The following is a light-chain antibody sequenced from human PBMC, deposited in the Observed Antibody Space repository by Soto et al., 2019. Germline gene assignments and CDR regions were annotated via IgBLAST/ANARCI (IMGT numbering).Light chain of an antibody. Sequence: QSVLTQPRSVSGSPGQSVTVSCIGTSSDVGDYNSVSWYQQHPGKAPKLMIYDVSKRPSGVPDRFSCSKSGNTASLTISGLQDEDEDDSYCCSYVGGYSYVFGIGTKVTVL. CDR3: CSYVGGYSYV. CDR1: SSDVGDYNS. CDR2: DVS. V-gene: IGLV2-11*01. J-gene: IGLJ1*01.